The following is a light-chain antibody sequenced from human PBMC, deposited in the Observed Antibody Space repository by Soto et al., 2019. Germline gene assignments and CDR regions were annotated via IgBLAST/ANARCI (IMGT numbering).Light chain of an antibody. CDR2: ANN. J-gene: IGLJ2*01. Sequence: QSVLTQPPSVSGAPGQRVTISCTGSSSNIGAGYDVHWYHQLPGTAPKLLIYANNNRPSGVPDRFSGSKSGTSASLAITGLQAEDEADHYCQSYDSSLSGVFGGGTKLTVL. CDR3: QSYDSSLSGV. V-gene: IGLV1-40*01. CDR1: SSNIGAGYD.